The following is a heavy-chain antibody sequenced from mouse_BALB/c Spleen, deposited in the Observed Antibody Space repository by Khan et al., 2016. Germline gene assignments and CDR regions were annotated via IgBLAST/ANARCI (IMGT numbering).Heavy chain of an antibody. CDR3: ARGMITTFDY. CDR2: ISYSGST. V-gene: IGHV3-2*02. CDR1: GYSITSDYA. J-gene: IGHJ2*01. D-gene: IGHD2-4*01. Sequence: EVQLQESGPGLVKPSQSLSLTCTVTGYSITSDYAWNWIRQFPGDELEWMGYISYSGSTSYNPSLKSRISLTRDPSKNQFFLQLNSVTTEDTATYYCARGMITTFDYWGQGTTLTVSS.